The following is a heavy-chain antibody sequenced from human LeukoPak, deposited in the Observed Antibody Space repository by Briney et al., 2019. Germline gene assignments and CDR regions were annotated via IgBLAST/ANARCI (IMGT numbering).Heavy chain of an antibody. V-gene: IGHV1-69*04. Sequence: GASVKVSCKASGGTFSSYAISWVRQAPGQGLEWMGRIIPIFGIANYAQKCQGRVTITADKCTSAAYMEVGSLRSEVTAVYYCARWGEDYYDCSGYYHDWGQGTLVTVCS. CDR3: ARWGEDYYDCSGYYHD. J-gene: IGHJ4*02. D-gene: IGHD3-22*01. CDR2: IIPIFGIA. CDR1: GGTFSSYA.